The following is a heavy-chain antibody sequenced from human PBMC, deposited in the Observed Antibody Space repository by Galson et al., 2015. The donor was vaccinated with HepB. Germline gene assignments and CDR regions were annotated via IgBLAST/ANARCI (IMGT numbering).Heavy chain of an antibody. CDR1: GFTFSSYG. CDR3: ARDPSEFEYSSSGGAFDI. J-gene: IGHJ3*02. D-gene: IGHD6-6*01. CDR2: IWYDGSNK. V-gene: IGHV3-33*01. Sequence: SLRLSCAASGFTFSSYGMHWVRQAPGRGLEWVAVIWYDGSNKYYADSVKGRFTISRDNSKNTLYLQMNSLRAEDTAVYYCARDPSEFEYSSSGGAFDIWGQGTMVTVSS.